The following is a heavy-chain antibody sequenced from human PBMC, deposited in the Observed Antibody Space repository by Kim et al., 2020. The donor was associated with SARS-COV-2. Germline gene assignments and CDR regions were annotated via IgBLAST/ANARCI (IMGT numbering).Heavy chain of an antibody. V-gene: IGHV3-23*01. CDR2: IRAGAETT. Sequence: GGSLRLSCAASGFTLSNNVMSWVRQAPGRGLEWVSTIRAGAETTYYADSVNGRFTISRDNSKHTLYLQLNSLRADDTAVYYCAKDRGGSGWPAFDCWGQGTLGTGSS. CDR1: GFTLSNNV. J-gene: IGHJ4*02. D-gene: IGHD6-19*01. CDR3: AKDRGGSGWPAFDC.